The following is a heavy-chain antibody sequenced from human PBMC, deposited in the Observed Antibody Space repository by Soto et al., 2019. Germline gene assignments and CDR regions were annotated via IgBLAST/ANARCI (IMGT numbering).Heavy chain of an antibody. J-gene: IGHJ3*02. CDR1: GYSFISYW. Sequence: GESLTISYKTSGYSFISYWVAWVRQLPGKGLEWMGTFYPGDSTSTYSPSFQGQVTISVDKSISTAYLQLSSLKASDTAMYYCARIIGYCRNNDCSWTFDIWGQGTMVTVSS. V-gene: IGHV5-51*01. CDR3: ARIIGYCRNNDCSWTFDI. CDR2: FYPGDSTS. D-gene: IGHD2-15*01.